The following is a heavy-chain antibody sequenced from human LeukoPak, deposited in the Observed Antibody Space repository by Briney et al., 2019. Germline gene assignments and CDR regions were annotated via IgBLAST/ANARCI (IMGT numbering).Heavy chain of an antibody. J-gene: IGHJ4*02. Sequence: ASVKVSCKTSGYTFTGYDINWVRQAAGQGFEWMGWMHPNSGDTGYAHNLQGRITVTRDSSTATVFMELSSLRSEDTAMYYCARGRLNGNVDFWGQGTLVTVSS. V-gene: IGHV1-8*01. D-gene: IGHD1-20*01. CDR2: MHPNSGDT. CDR3: ARGRLNGNVDF. CDR1: GYTFTGYD.